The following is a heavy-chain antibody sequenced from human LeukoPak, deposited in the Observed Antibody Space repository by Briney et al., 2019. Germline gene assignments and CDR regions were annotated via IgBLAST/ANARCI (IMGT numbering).Heavy chain of an antibody. CDR3: ARDIWGEQWLPNPDFDY. V-gene: IGHV3-11*01. CDR1: GFTFSDYY. J-gene: IGHJ4*02. CDR2: ISSSDSTI. D-gene: IGHD6-19*01. Sequence: PGGSLRLSCAASGFTFSDYYMSWIRLAPGKGLEWVSYISSSDSTIYYADSVKGRFTISRDNAKNSLYLQMNSLRAEDTAVYYCARDIWGEQWLPNPDFDYWGQGTLVTVSS.